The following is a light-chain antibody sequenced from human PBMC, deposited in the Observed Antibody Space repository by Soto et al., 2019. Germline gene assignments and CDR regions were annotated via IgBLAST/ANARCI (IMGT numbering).Light chain of an antibody. Sequence: DIQMTQSPSSLSASVGDRITISCRASENFRSYLNWYQQKPGKPPNLLIYAASTLHSGVSSRFSGSGSGTDFTLTISNLQPEDSAMYYCQQSYTSPLTFGGGTKVEIK. J-gene: IGKJ4*01. CDR3: QQSYTSPLT. CDR2: AAS. CDR1: ENFRSY. V-gene: IGKV1-39*01.